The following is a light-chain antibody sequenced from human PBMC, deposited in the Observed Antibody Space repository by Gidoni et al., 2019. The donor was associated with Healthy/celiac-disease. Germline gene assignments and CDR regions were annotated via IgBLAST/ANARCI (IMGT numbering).Light chain of an antibody. J-gene: IGKJ4*01. CDR1: KAINSN. CDR2: GAS. V-gene: IGKV3-15*01. Sequence: EVVMTQSPAIVSVSPGDTATISCRASKAINSNLAWYQQRPGQAPRLLSYGASTMATCIPARFSGSGSGTEFTLTISSLQFEDFAVYSCNQYRNWPFLTCGGGTKVDIK. CDR3: NQYRNWPFLT.